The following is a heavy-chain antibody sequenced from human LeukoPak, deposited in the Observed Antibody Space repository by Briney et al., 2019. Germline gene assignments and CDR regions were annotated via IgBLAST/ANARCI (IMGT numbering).Heavy chain of an antibody. CDR1: GVSISSSNSY. CDR3: ARQTGSGLFTLP. CDR2: IYYTGNT. J-gene: IGHJ4*02. D-gene: IGHD3/OR15-3a*01. Sequence: SETLSLTCTVSGVSISSSNSYWGWIRQPPGKGLEWIGSIYYTGNTYYNASLKSRVTISIDTSKNQISLRLTSVAATDTAMYYCARQTGSGLFTLPGGQGTLVTVSS. V-gene: IGHV4-39*01.